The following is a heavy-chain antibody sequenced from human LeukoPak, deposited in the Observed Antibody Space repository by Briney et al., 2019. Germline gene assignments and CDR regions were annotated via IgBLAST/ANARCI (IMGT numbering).Heavy chain of an antibody. V-gene: IGHV3-23*01. CDR2: ITTSDGNT. J-gene: IGHJ4*02. D-gene: IGHD2-21*02. CDR1: GFTFSSYT. CDR3: ARWVVTAMEYFDQ. Sequence: PGGSLRLSCAASGFTFSSYTMSWVRQVPGKGLEWVSTITTSDGNTYYADSVKGRFTVSRDNSKNTLYLQVNSLRADDTAVYYCARWVVTAMEYFDQWGQGTLVTVSS.